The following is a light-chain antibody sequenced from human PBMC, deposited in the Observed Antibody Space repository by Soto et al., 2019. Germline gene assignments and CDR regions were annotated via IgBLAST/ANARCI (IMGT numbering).Light chain of an antibody. J-gene: IGKJ4*01. CDR1: QSTSSW. Sequence: DIQMTQSPSTLSASGGDIVTITCRASQSTSSWLAWYQQKPGKAPKLLIYDASSLESGVPSRFSGSGSGTEFTLTISSLQPDDFATYYCQQYNHYSGLTFGGGTKVDIK. CDR2: DAS. CDR3: QQYNHYSGLT. V-gene: IGKV1-5*01.